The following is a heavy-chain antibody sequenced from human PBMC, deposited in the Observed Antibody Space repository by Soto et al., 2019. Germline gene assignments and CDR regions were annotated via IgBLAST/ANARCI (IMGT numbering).Heavy chain of an antibody. CDR2: IYYSGST. CDR3: ATLPPRIVVTILPIPS. J-gene: IGHJ4*02. CDR1: GGSISSYY. D-gene: IGHD2-21*01. Sequence: SETLSLTCTVSGGSISSYYWSWIRQPPGKGLEWIGYIYYSGSTNYNPSLKSRVTISVDTSKNQFSLNLKSLTAADTAVYYCATLPPRIVVTILPIPSWGQGTQVTVSS. V-gene: IGHV4-59*12.